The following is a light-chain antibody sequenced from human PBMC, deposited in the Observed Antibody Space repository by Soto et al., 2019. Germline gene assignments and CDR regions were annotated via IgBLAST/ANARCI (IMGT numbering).Light chain of an antibody. Sequence: EIVLTQSPATLSVSPGERATLSCRASQSVSSNFAWYQQKPGQAPRLLIYAASTRATGIPARFSGSGSGTEYTLTISSLQSEDFAVYYCQQYNNWRPVTFGGGTKVDIK. V-gene: IGKV3-15*01. CDR1: QSVSSN. CDR2: AAS. J-gene: IGKJ4*01. CDR3: QQYNNWRPVT.